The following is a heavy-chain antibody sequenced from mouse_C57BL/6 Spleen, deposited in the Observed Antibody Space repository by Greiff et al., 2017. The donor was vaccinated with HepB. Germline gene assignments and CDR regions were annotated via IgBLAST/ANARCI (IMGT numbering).Heavy chain of an antibody. V-gene: IGHV1-76*01. CDR3: SSDGTKSYYYAMDY. Sequence: QVQLQQSGAELVRPGASVKLSCKASGYTFTDYYINWVKQRPGQGLEWIARIYPGSGNTYYNEKFKGKATLTAEKSSSTAYMQLSSLTSEDSAVYFCSSDGTKSYYYAMDYWGQGTSVTVSS. D-gene: IGHD1-1*01. J-gene: IGHJ4*01. CDR2: IYPGSGNT. CDR1: GYTFTDYY.